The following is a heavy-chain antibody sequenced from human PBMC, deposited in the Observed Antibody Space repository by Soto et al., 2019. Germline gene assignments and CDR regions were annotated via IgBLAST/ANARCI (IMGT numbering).Heavy chain of an antibody. Sequence: QLQLQESGPGLVKPSETLSLTCTVSGGSISSSSYYWCWIRQPPGKGLEWIGSIYYSGSTYYNPSLKSRVTISVDTSKNQFSLKLSSVTAADTAVYYCARLTKNSGYDLGAFDIWGQGTMVTVSS. CDR3: ARLTKNSGYDLGAFDI. CDR2: IYYSGST. D-gene: IGHD5-12*01. V-gene: IGHV4-39*01. J-gene: IGHJ3*02. CDR1: GGSISSSSYY.